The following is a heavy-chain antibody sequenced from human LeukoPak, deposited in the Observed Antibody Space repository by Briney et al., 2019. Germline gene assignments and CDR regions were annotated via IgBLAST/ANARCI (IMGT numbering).Heavy chain of an antibody. CDR3: ARAQTYCSGVTCCSDS. D-gene: IGHD2-15*01. CDR1: GYTFTGYY. Sequence: ASVKVSCKASGYTFTGYYIHWVRQAPGQGLEWMGWINPNSGGTKYAQKFQGRVTMTRDTSISTAYMELSRLISDDTAVYYCARAQTYCSGVTCCSDSWGQGTLVTVSS. CDR2: INPNSGGT. J-gene: IGHJ4*02. V-gene: IGHV1-2*02.